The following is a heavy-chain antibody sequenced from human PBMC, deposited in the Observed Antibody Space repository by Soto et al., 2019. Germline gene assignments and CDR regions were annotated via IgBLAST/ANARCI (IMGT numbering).Heavy chain of an antibody. CDR2: IYYSGST. Sequence: PSETLSLTCTVSGGSISSSSYYWGWIRQPPGKGLEWIGSIYYSGSTYYNPSLKSRVTISVDTSKNQFSLKLSSVTAADTAVYYCARSGYSSSLYYYYYYGMDVWGQGTTVTVSS. CDR1: GGSISSSSYY. J-gene: IGHJ6*02. D-gene: IGHD6-13*01. V-gene: IGHV4-39*01. CDR3: ARSGYSSSLYYYYYYGMDV.